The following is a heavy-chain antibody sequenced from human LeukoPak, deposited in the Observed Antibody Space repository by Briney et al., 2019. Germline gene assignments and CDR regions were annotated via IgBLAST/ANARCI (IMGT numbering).Heavy chain of an antibody. D-gene: IGHD2-21*02. CDR2: IYNSGST. V-gene: IGHV4-30-4*08. Sequence: SETLSLTCTVSGGSISSGDNYWSWIRQPPGKGLEWIGYIYNSGSTYYKPSLKSRVTISLDTSKNQLSLKLTSVTAADTAVYYCARGNGVTRFWGQGTLVTVSS. CDR3: ARGNGVTRF. CDR1: GGSISSGDNY. J-gene: IGHJ4*02.